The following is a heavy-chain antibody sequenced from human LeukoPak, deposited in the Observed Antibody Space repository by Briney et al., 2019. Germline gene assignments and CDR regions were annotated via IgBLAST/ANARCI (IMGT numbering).Heavy chain of an antibody. D-gene: IGHD3-16*01. CDR1: GFTFSTYA. CDR3: ARMSRYGLDY. V-gene: IGHV3-23*01. Sequence: GGSLRLSCAASGFTFSTYAMSWVRQAPGKGLEWVSGISDSGGTTYYADSVKGRFTISRDNSKNSLYLQINSLRPEDTAVYYCARMSRYGLDYWGQGTLVTVSS. CDR2: ISDSGGTT. J-gene: IGHJ4*02.